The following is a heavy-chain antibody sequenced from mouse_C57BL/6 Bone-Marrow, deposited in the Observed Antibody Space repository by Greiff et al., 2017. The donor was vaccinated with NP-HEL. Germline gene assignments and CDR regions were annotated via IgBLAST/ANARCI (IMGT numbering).Heavy chain of an antibody. V-gene: IGHV2-2*01. CDR3: ARKWGLLYNDAMDY. CDR2: IWSGGST. J-gene: IGHJ4*01. Sequence: QVQLKQSGPGLVQPSQRLSITCTVSGFSLTSYGVHWVRQSPGKGLEWLGVIWSGGSTDYNAAFISRLSISKDNSKSQVFFKMNSLQADDTAIYYCARKWGLLYNDAMDYWGQGTSVTVSS. CDR1: GFSLTSYG. D-gene: IGHD2-3*01.